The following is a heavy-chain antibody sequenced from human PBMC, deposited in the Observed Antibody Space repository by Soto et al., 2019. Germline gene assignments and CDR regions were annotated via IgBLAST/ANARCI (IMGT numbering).Heavy chain of an antibody. CDR2: IYYSGST. CDR3: ARPRYSGYDLFWFDP. CDR1: GGSISSSSYY. D-gene: IGHD5-12*01. J-gene: IGHJ5*02. Sequence: SETLSLTCTVSGGSISSSSYYWGWIRQPPGKGLEWIGSIYYSGSTYYNPSLKSRVTISVDTSKNQFSLKLSSVTAADTAVYYCARPRYSGYDLFWFDPWGQGTLVTVSS. V-gene: IGHV4-39*01.